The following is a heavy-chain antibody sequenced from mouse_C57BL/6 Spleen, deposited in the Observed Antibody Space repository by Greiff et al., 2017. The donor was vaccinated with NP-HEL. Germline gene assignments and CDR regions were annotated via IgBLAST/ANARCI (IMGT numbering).Heavy chain of an antibody. V-gene: IGHV1-81*01. CDR1: GYTFTSYG. D-gene: IGHD2-3*01. CDR3: ARWLLHYYAMDY. CDR2: IYPRSGNT. J-gene: IGHJ4*01. Sequence: QVQLQQSGAELARPGASVKLSCKASGYTFTSYGISWVKQRTGQGLEWIGEIYPRSGNTYYNEKFKGKATLTADKSSSTAYMELRSLTSEDSAGYFCARWLLHYYAMDYWGQGTSVTVSS.